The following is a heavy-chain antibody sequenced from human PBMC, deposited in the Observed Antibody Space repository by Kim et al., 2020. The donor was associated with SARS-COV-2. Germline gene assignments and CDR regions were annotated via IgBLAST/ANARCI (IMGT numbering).Heavy chain of an antibody. D-gene: IGHD6-19*01. CDR3: ARDSVAVAGIDY. CDR2: ISSSSSYT. J-gene: IGHJ4*02. Sequence: GGSLRLSCAASGFTFSDYYMSWIRQAPGKGLEWVSYISSSSSYTNYADSVKGRFTISRDNAKNSLYLQMNSLRAEDTAVYYCARDSVAVAGIDYWGQGTLVTVSS. CDR1: GFTFSDYY. V-gene: IGHV3-11*06.